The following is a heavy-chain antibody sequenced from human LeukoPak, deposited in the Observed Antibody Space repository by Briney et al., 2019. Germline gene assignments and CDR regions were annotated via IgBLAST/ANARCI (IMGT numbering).Heavy chain of an antibody. D-gene: IGHD6-19*01. CDR2: IYYSGST. J-gene: IGHJ4*02. Sequence: PSETLSLTCTVSGGSISSYYWSWIRQPRGKGLEWIGYIYYSGSTNYNPSLKSRVTISVDTSKNQFSLKLSSVTAADTAVYYCARHSPYSSGWLYFDYWGQGTLVTVSS. CDR3: ARHSPYSSGWLYFDY. V-gene: IGHV4-59*08. CDR1: GGSISSYY.